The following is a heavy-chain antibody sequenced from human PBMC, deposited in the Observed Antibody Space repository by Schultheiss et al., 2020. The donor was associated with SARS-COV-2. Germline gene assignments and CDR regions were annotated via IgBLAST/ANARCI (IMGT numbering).Heavy chain of an antibody. Sequence: GGSLRLSCAASGFTFSSYSMNWVRQAPGKGLEWVSYIRSTGSTTHYADSMKGRFIISRDNAKNSLYLQMNSLRDEDTAVYYCAKAGHGDYSWGQGTLVTVSS. J-gene: IGHJ4*02. D-gene: IGHD4-17*01. V-gene: IGHV3-48*02. CDR2: IRSTGSTT. CDR1: GFTFSSYS. CDR3: AKAGHGDYS.